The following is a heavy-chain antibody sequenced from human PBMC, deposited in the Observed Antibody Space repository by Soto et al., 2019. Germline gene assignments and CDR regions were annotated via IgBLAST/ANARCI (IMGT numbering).Heavy chain of an antibody. CDR2: ISWNSGSI. CDR3: AKDIGAYSGYELGFDY. CDR1: GFTFDDYA. J-gene: IGHJ4*02. Sequence: EVQLVESGGGLVQPGRSLRLSCAASGFTFDDYAMHWVRQAPGKGLEWVSGISWNSGSIGYADSVKGRFTISRDNAKNSLYLQMNSLRAEDTALYYCAKDIGAYSGYELGFDYWGQGTLVTVSS. D-gene: IGHD5-12*01. V-gene: IGHV3-9*01.